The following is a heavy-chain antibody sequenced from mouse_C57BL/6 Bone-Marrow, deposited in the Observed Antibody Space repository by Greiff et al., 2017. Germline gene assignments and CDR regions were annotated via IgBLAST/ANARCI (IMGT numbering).Heavy chain of an antibody. CDR1: FYTFTIYW. Sequence: QVQLQQPAASLFPPFAPSHLSFNSSFYTFTIYWMHWVKQRPGRGLEWIGRIDPNSGGTKYNEKFKSKATLTVDKPSSTAYMQLSSLTSEDSAVYYCARVTHWGQGTTLTVSS. CDR3: ARVTH. J-gene: IGHJ2*01. CDR2: IDPNSGGT. V-gene: IGHV1-72*01. D-gene: IGHD2-12*01.